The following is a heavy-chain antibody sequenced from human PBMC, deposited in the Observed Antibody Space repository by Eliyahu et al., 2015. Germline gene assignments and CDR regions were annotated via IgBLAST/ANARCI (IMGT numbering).Heavy chain of an antibody. CDR3: VKDRSHGIDDAFDI. Sequence: EVQLVESGGALVQPGSSLRLSCAASGFPFDDYAIHWVRXAPGKGXEWVSXIXWNSGVIEYVDSVKGRFTISRDNAKNSLYLQMNSLRAEDTALYYCVKDRSHGIDDAFDIWGQGTMVTVSS. J-gene: IGHJ3*02. CDR1: GFPFDDYA. V-gene: IGHV3-9*01. CDR2: IXWNSGVI. D-gene: IGHD1-14*01.